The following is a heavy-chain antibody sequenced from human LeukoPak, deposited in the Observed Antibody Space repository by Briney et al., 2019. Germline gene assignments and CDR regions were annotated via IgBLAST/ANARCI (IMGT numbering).Heavy chain of an antibody. J-gene: IGHJ5*02. CDR1: GGSISSYY. CDR3: ARAVVQVSFPVWFDP. CDR2: IYTSGST. V-gene: IGHV4-4*07. D-gene: IGHD5/OR15-5a*01. Sequence: SETLSLTCTVSGGSISSYYWSWIRQPAGKGLEWIGRIYTSGSTNYNPSPKSRVTMSVDTSKNQFSLKLSSVTAADTAVYYCARAVVQVSFPVWFDPWGQGTLVTVSS.